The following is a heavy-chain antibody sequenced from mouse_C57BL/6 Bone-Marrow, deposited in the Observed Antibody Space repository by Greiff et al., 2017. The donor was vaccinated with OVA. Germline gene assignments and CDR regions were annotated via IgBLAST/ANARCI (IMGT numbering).Heavy chain of an antibody. Sequence: VHVKQSGAELVRPGASVRLSCTASGFNIKDDYMHWVKQRPEQGLEWIGWIDPENGDTEYASKFQGKATITADTSSNTAYLQLSSLTSEDTAVYYCTPAIDYWGQGTTLTGSS. CDR2: IDPENGDT. CDR3: TPAIDY. J-gene: IGHJ2*01. V-gene: IGHV14-4*01. CDR1: GFNIKDDY.